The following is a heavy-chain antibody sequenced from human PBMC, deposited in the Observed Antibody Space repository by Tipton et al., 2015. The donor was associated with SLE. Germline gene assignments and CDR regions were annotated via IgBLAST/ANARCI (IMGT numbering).Heavy chain of an antibody. CDR1: GGSFNNYY. Sequence: LRLSCAVYGGSFNNYYWSWIRQPPGKGLEWIGEINHSGSTNYNPSLKSRVTISVDTSKNQFSLKLSSVTAADTAVYYCARTGIYYFDYWGQGTLVTVSS. V-gene: IGHV4-34*01. CDR2: INHSGST. CDR3: ARTGIYYFDY. D-gene: IGHD1-1*01. J-gene: IGHJ4*02.